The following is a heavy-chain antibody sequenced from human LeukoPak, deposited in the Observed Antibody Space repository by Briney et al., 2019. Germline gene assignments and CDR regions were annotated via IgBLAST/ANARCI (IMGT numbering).Heavy chain of an antibody. V-gene: IGHV4-39*07. J-gene: IGHJ4*02. D-gene: IGHD3-10*01. Sequence: SETLSLTCSVSGDSISTSSYYWGWIRQPPGKGLEWIGSIFYSGSAYYNPSLKSRVSISIDLSRNQFSLKVYPVTAADTAVYYCARATRWFGELSTWGQGTLVTVSS. CDR3: ARATRWFGELST. CDR1: GDSISTSSYY. CDR2: IFYSGSA.